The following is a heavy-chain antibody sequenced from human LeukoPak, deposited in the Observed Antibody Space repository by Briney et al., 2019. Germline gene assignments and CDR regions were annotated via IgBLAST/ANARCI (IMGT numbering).Heavy chain of an antibody. CDR1: GGSISSYL. Sequence: PSETLSLTCTVHGGSISSYLWTSVPQPTAKGLELIESNYCSESTNYNPSLKSRVTISVDTSKNQYSVKLSSVTAADTAVYHCATCTAITMIGDDCYFDLWGRGTLVTVSS. J-gene: IGHJ2*01. CDR3: ATCTAITMIGDDCYFDL. D-gene: IGHD3-22*01. CDR2: NYCSEST. V-gene: IGHV4-59*01.